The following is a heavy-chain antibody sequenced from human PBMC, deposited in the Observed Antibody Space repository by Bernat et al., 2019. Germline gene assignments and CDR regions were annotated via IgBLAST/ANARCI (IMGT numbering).Heavy chain of an antibody. CDR2: IYYSGST. CDR3: AILVIVVVPWYFDL. D-gene: IGHD2-2*03. V-gene: IGHV4-39*01. J-gene: IGHJ2*01. Sequence: QLQLQESGPGLVKPSETLSLTCTVSGGSISSSSYYWGWIRQPPGKGLEWIGSIYYSGSTYYNPSLKSRVTISVDTSKNQFSLKLSSVTAADTAVYYCAILVIVVVPWYFDLWGRGTLVTVSS. CDR1: GGSISSSSYY.